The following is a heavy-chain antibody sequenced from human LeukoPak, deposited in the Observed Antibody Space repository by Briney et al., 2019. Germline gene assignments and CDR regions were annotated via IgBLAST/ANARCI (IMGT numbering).Heavy chain of an antibody. CDR3: AKDRIAAAGQYYYYYYGMGV. D-gene: IGHD6-13*01. V-gene: IGHV3-30*18. CDR2: ISYDGSNK. J-gene: IGHJ6*02. Sequence: GGSLRLSCAASGFTFSSYGMHWVRQAPGKGLEWVAVISYDGSNKYYADSVKGRFTISRDNSKNTLYLQMNSLRAEDTAVYYCAKDRIAAAGQYYYYYYGMGVWGQGTTVTVSS. CDR1: GFTFSSYG.